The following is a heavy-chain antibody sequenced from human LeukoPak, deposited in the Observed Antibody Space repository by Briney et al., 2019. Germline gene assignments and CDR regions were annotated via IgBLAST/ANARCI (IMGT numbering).Heavy chain of an antibody. D-gene: IGHD3-22*01. CDR1: GFPFSSYW. V-gene: IGHV3-7*03. CDR3: AKNSGYYHLRDLDY. Sequence: GGSLRLSCVASGFPFSSYWMTWVRQAPGKGLEWVANIKQDGSKKSYVDSVKGRFTISRDNAKNSLYLQMNSLRAEDTAVYYCAKNSGYYHLRDLDYWGQGTLVTVSS. CDR2: IKQDGSKK. J-gene: IGHJ4*02.